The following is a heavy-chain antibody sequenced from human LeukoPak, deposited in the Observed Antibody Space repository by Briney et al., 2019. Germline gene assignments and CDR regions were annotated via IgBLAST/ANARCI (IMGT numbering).Heavy chain of an antibody. J-gene: IGHJ4*02. CDR1: GFTFSSYG. V-gene: IGHV3-33*01. CDR3: ATQLTGTTVGYFHY. Sequence: PGGSLRLSCAASGFTFSSYGMHWVRQAPGKGLEWVAVIWYDGSNKYYADSVKGRFTISRDNSKNTLYLQMNSLRAEDTAVYYCATQLTGTTVGYFHYWGQGTLVTVSS. CDR2: IWYDGSNK. D-gene: IGHD1-7*01.